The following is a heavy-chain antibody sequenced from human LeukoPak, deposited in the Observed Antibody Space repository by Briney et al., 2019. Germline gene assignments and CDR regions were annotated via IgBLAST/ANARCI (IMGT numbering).Heavy chain of an antibody. V-gene: IGHV3-21*01. Sequence: GGSLRLSCAASGFSVSMKYMTWVRQAPGKGLEWVSSISSSSSYIYYADSVKGRFTISRDNAKNSLYLQMNSLRAEDTAVYYCARGVAVAGNDYWGQGTLVTVPS. D-gene: IGHD6-19*01. CDR2: ISSSSSYI. J-gene: IGHJ4*02. CDR3: ARGVAVAGNDY. CDR1: GFSVSMKY.